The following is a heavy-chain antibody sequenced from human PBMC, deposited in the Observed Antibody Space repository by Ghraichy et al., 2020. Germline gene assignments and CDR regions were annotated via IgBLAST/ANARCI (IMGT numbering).Heavy chain of an antibody. CDR3: AKKAFRYYDYVWGSYRSRDY. V-gene: IGHV3-23*01. D-gene: IGHD3-16*02. J-gene: IGHJ4*02. CDR1: GFTFSSYA. Sequence: GGSLRLSCAASGFTFSSYAMSWVRQAPGQGLEWVSAISGSGGSTYYADSVKGRFTISRDNSKNTLYLQMNSLRAEDTAVYYCAKKAFRYYDYVWGSYRSRDYWGQGTLVTVSS. CDR2: ISGSGGST.